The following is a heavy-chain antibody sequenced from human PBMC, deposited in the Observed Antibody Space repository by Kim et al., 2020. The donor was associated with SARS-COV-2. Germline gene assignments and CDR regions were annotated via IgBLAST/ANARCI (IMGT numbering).Heavy chain of an antibody. Sequence: YSPSFQGQVTISADKSISTAYLQWSSLKASDTAMYYCARQGYSLLNWFDPWGQGTLVTVSS. D-gene: IGHD3-22*01. CDR3: ARQGYSLLNWFDP. V-gene: IGHV5-51*01. J-gene: IGHJ5*02.